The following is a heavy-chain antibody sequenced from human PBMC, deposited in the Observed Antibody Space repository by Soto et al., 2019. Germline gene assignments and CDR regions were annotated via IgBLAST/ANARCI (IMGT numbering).Heavy chain of an antibody. D-gene: IGHD4-17*01. J-gene: IGHJ4*02. V-gene: IGHV3-23*01. CDR1: GFTFSSSA. CDR3: AKRPASGAYYFDN. CDR2: ISGSGALT. Sequence: HPGGSLRLSCAVSGFTFSSSAMAWVRRAPGKGLEWVSGISGSGALTYYADSVKGQFTISRDNSKNTLYLQMNSLRAEDTAVYYCAKRPASGAYYFDNWGQGTLVTVSS.